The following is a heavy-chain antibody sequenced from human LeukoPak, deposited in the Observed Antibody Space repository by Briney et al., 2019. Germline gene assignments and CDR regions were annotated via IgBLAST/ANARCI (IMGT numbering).Heavy chain of an antibody. J-gene: IGHJ4*02. D-gene: IGHD3-10*01. Sequence: SETLSLTCTVSGYSITSGYYWGWVRQPPGKGLEWLASIYHSGSTFYNPSLQSRVTISVDTSKNQFSLRLRSVTAADTAVYYCARDQDYYGSGSYGPDHWGQGTLVIVSS. CDR2: IYHSGST. CDR1: GYSITSGYY. CDR3: ARDQDYYGSGSYGPDH. V-gene: IGHV4-38-2*02.